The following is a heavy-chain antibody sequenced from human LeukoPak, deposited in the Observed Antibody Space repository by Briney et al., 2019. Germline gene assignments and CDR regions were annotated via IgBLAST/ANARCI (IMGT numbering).Heavy chain of an antibody. CDR3: ARGQQWLVGGAFDI. CDR2: IYTSGST. Sequence: SETLSLTCTVSDGSISSYYWSWIRQPAGKGLEWIGRIYTSGSTNYNPSLKSRVTMSVDTSKNQFSLKLSSVTAADTAVYYCARGQQWLVGGAFDIWGQGTMVTVSS. V-gene: IGHV4-4*07. J-gene: IGHJ3*02. CDR1: DGSISSYY. D-gene: IGHD6-19*01.